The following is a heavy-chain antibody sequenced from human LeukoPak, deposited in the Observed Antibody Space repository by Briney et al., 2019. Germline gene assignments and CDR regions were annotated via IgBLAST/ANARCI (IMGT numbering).Heavy chain of an antibody. CDR1: GGSFSGYY. CDR2: INHSGST. V-gene: IGHV4-34*01. CDR3: ARGGRITMVRGVRDIYYYYMDV. Sequence: SETLSLTCAVYGGSFSGYYWSWIRQPPGKGLEWIGEINHSGSTNYNPSLKSRVTISVDTSKNQFSLKLSSVTAADTAVYYCARGGRITMVRGVRDIYYYYMDVWGKGTTLTVSS. J-gene: IGHJ6*03. D-gene: IGHD3-10*01.